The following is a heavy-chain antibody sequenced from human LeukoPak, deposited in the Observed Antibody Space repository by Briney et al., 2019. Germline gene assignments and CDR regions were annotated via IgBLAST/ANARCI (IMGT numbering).Heavy chain of an antibody. CDR3: ARNKRASQYHFDY. CDR1: GFSFSGHI. CDR2: ISDSGSPI. D-gene: IGHD2-2*01. J-gene: IGHJ4*02. Sequence: GGSLRLSCAASGFSFSGHIMNWVRQAPGRGLEWVAFISDSGSPIYYADSVRGRFTISRDNADNSLYLQMNSLRAEDSAVYFCARNKRASQYHFDYWGQGAMVTVSS. V-gene: IGHV3-48*01.